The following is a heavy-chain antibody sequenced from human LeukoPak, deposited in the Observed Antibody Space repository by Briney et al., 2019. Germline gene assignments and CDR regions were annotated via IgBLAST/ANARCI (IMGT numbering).Heavy chain of an antibody. V-gene: IGHV4-4*07. CDR3: ASDSFYDSGGYFYY. J-gene: IGHJ4*02. CDR1: GGSFSSFF. D-gene: IGHD3-22*01. Sequence: SETLSLTCSVSGGSFSSFFWSWIRQPAGKGLEWIGRMSTSGNTDYNPSLKSRVTMSLETSKNQFSLKLSSVTAADTAVYYCASDSFYDSGGYFYYWGQGILVTVSS. CDR2: MSTSGNT.